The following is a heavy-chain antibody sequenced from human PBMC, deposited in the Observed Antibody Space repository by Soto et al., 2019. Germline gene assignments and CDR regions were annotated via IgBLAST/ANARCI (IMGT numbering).Heavy chain of an antibody. V-gene: IGHV3-48*01. J-gene: IGHJ4*02. D-gene: IGHD2-2*01. CDR1: GFTFSSYS. CDR3: ASLEGCSSTSGWDY. CDR2: ISSSSSTI. Sequence: EVQLVESGGGLVQPGGSLRLSCAASGFTFSSYSMNWVRQAPGKGLEWVSYISSSSSTIYYADSVKGRFTISRDNAKNSLYLQMNSLRAEDTAVYYCASLEGCSSTSGWDYWGQGTLVTVSS.